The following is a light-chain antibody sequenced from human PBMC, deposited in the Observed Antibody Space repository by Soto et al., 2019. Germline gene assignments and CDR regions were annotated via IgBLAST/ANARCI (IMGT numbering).Light chain of an antibody. CDR2: DAS. J-gene: IGKJ5*01. CDR3: KQDENXPPT. Sequence: DIQMTQAPSSLSASIGDRGILTWDASHDIANSLNWYQHKPWKAPKLLIYDASNLERGVPARCSGSGSGTDFSFTISSLQPEDIATYYCKQDENXPPTCGQGTRLXI. V-gene: IGKV1-33*01. CDR1: HDIANS.